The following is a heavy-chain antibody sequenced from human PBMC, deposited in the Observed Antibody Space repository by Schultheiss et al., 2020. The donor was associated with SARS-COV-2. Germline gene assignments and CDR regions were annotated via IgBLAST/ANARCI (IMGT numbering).Heavy chain of an antibody. CDR3: VKERSDYVWGSYRNY. D-gene: IGHD3-16*02. CDR2: IYSGGST. Sequence: GGSLRLSCAASGFTVSSNYMSWVRQAPGKGLEWVSVIYSGGSTYYADSVKGRFTISRDNSKNTLYLQMSSLRAEDTAVYYCVKERSDYVWGSYRNYWGQGTLVTVSS. CDR1: GFTVSSNY. J-gene: IGHJ4*02. V-gene: IGHV3-66*01.